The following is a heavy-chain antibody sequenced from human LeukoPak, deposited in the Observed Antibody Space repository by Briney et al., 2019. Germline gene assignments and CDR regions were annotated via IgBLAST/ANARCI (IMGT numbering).Heavy chain of an antibody. CDR2: LSAGGGGA. J-gene: IGHJ4*02. CDR1: EFTLSNYA. CDR3: AREGSGRTFNFDY. V-gene: IGHV3-23*01. Sequence: PGGSLRLSCAVSEFTLSNYAMSWVRQAPGKGLQWVSALSAGGGGAFYADSVKGRFTISRDNSKNTLFLQMNNLRAEDTALYYCAREGSGRTFNFDYWGQGTLVTVSS. D-gene: IGHD3-10*01.